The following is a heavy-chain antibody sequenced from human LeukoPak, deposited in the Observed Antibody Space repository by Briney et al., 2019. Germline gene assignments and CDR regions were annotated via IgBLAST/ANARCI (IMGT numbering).Heavy chain of an antibody. V-gene: IGHV1-8*01. CDR1: GYTFTSYD. CDR2: MNPNSGNT. D-gene: IGHD3-3*01. CDR3: ARRTYDFWSGYDNNWFDP. Sequence: ASVKVSCKASGYTFTSYDINWVRQATGQGLEWMGWMNPNSGNTGYAQKFQGRVTTTRNTSISTAYMELSSLRSEDTAVYYCARRTYDFWSGYDNNWFDPWGQGTLVTVSS. J-gene: IGHJ5*02.